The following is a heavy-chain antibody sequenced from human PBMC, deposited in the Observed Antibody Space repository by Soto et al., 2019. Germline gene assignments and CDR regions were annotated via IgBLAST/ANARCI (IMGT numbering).Heavy chain of an antibody. CDR2: IYKSATT. CDR3: ARGRYCLAGRCFPNWFDS. V-gene: IGHV4-30-4*01. J-gene: IGHJ5*01. CDR1: GDSISTVDYF. D-gene: IGHD2-15*01. Sequence: PSETLSLTCSVSGDSISTVDYFWAWIRQPPGQALEYIGYIYKSATTYYNPSFESRVAISLDTSKSQFSLNVTSVTAADTAMYFCARGRYCLAGRCFPNWFDSWGQGTLVTVSS.